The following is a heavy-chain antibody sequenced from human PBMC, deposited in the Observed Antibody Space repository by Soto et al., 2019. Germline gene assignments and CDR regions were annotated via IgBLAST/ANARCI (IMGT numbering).Heavy chain of an antibody. V-gene: IGHV3-74*01. J-gene: IGHJ4*02. Sequence: EVQLVESGGGLVQPGGSLRLSCAASGFTLSDYWMHWVRQTPGKGLMWISRIHNDGRSTDNADSVKGRFTISRDNAKNTLYLQMHSLSAEDTAVYDCARSTWQNHFDSWGQGTLVTVSS. CDR1: GFTLSDYW. CDR3: ARSTWQNHFDS. CDR2: IHNDGRST.